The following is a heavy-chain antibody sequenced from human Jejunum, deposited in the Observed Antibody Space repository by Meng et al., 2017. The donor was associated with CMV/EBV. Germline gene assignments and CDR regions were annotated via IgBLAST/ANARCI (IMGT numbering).Heavy chain of an antibody. Sequence: VRLLGAGGRGVLPGGSPRLSCSASGFIFSTYGMPWVRQTPGKGLEWVAFILNDGTDTYIADSVKGRFTMSRDNSKSTLYLQMNSLRTDDTAIYYCVKDLGHSSRLDSWGQGTLVTVSS. D-gene: IGHD6-19*01. J-gene: IGHJ4*02. V-gene: IGHV3-30*02. CDR3: VKDLGHSSRLDS. CDR2: ILNDGTDT. CDR1: GFIFSTYG.